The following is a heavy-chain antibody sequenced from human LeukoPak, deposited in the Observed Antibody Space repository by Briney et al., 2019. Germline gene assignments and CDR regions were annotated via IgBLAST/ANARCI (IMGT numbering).Heavy chain of an antibody. CDR1: GFTFSSYD. V-gene: IGHV3-13*05. Sequence: GGSLRLSCAASGFTFSSYDMHWVRQAPGKGLEWVSAIGTAGHPYYPGSVKGRFTISRENAKNSLYLQMNSLRAGDTAVYYCARRGPLGGMDVWGQGTTVTVSS. CDR2: IGTAGHP. J-gene: IGHJ6*02. CDR3: ARRGPLGGMDV.